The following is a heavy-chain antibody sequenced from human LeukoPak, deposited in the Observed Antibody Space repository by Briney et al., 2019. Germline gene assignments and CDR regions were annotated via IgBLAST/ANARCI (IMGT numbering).Heavy chain of an antibody. CDR2: INHSGST. Sequence: PSETLSLTCAVYGGSFSGYYWSWLRQPPGKGLEWIGEINHSGSTNYNPSLKSRVTISVDTSKNQFSLKLSSVTAADTAVYYCASDPLRGYYDSSGYDYWGQGTLVTVSS. CDR1: GGSFSGYY. CDR3: ASDPLRGYYDSSGYDY. J-gene: IGHJ4*02. V-gene: IGHV4-34*01. D-gene: IGHD3-22*01.